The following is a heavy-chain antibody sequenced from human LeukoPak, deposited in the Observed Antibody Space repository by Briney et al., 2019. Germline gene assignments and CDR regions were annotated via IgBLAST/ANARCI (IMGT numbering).Heavy chain of an antibody. D-gene: IGHD2-2*01. Sequence: GGSLRLSCAASGFTFSSYGMHWVRQAPGKGLEWVAFIRYDGSNKYYADSVKGRFTISRDNSKNTLYLQMNSLRAEGTAVYYCARVVTAAWDWFDPWGQGTLVTVSS. CDR2: IRYDGSNK. V-gene: IGHV3-30*02. CDR1: GFTFSSYG. J-gene: IGHJ5*02. CDR3: ARVVTAAWDWFDP.